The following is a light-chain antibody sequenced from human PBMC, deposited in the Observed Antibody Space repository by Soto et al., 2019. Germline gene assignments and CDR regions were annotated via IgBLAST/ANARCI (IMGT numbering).Light chain of an antibody. CDR1: QTISSW. J-gene: IGKJ1*01. CDR2: KAS. CDR3: QHYNSYSEA. Sequence: DIQRTQPPSTLSASIGDRVIITCRASQTISSWLAWYQQKPGKAPKLLIYKASTLKSGVPSRFSGSGSGTEFTLTISSLQPDDFATYYCQHYNSYSEAFGQGTKVDI. V-gene: IGKV1-5*03.